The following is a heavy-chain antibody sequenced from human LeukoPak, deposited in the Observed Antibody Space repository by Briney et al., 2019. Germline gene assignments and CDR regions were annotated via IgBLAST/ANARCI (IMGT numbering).Heavy chain of an antibody. Sequence: GGSLRLSCATSGFSFSSYAMSWVRQAPGKGLEWVSAMSSSDDGRYYAASVRGRFTISRDTSRSTLYLQVNSLRAEDAAVYYCAKAPVTSCRGAFCYPFDYWGQGTLVTVSS. V-gene: IGHV3-23*01. CDR1: GFSFSSYA. CDR3: AKAPVTSCRGAFCYPFDY. J-gene: IGHJ4*02. CDR2: MSSSDDGR. D-gene: IGHD2-15*01.